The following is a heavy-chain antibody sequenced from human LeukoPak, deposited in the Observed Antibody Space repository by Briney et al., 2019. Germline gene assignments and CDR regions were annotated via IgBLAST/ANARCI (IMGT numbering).Heavy chain of an antibody. D-gene: IGHD3-22*01. Sequence: PGGSLRLSCTASGFTFSSNAMSWVRQAPGKGLEWVSAMSGSGDSTYYADSVKGRFTISRDNSKNTLYLQMNSLRAEDTAVYYCAKPRPKYYDSSGFYSYFDYWGQGTLVTVSS. J-gene: IGHJ4*02. CDR2: MSGSGDST. CDR1: GFTFSSNA. V-gene: IGHV3-23*01. CDR3: AKPRPKYYDSSGFYSYFDY.